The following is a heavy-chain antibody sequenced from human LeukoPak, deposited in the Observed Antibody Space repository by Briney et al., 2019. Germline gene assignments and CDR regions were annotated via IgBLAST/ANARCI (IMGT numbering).Heavy chain of an antibody. Sequence: PGGSLRLSCAASGFTFSSYYIHWVRQAPGKGLEWVSRINGDGSSTRYADSVKGRFTISRDNAKNTVYLQMNSLRVEDTAVYSCARGLYCSGINCYNGMDVWGKGTTVTVSS. CDR1: GFTFSSYY. D-gene: IGHD2-15*01. CDR3: ARGLYCSGINCYNGMDV. J-gene: IGHJ6*04. CDR2: INGDGSST. V-gene: IGHV3-74*01.